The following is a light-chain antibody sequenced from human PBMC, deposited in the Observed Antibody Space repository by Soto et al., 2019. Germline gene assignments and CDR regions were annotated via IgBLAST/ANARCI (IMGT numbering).Light chain of an antibody. CDR2: DAS. J-gene: IGKJ5*01. Sequence: IVMTHSRSTLSLSPFERATLSCRASQSVSSNLAWYQQKPGQAPSLLIYDASTRATGIPARFSGSGSGAEFTLTISSLQSEDFAVYFCLQYKDWPSTFGQGTRLEI. CDR1: QSVSSN. CDR3: LQYKDWPST. V-gene: IGKV3-15*01.